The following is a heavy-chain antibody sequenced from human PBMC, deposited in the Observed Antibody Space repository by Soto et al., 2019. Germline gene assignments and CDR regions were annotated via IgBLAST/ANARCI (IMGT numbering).Heavy chain of an antibody. Sequence: SVKVSCKASGGTFANFIMNWVRQTPGQGLEWMGGIVPMFGTATYAEKFKGRVTISATESTSTAYMELTSLRSEDTAVYYCARNGTYSSSLSQYSGMDVWGQGTTVTVSS. CDR3: ARNGTYSSSLSQYSGMDV. V-gene: IGHV1-69*13. CDR1: GGTFANFI. J-gene: IGHJ6*02. CDR2: IVPMFGTA. D-gene: IGHD6-6*01.